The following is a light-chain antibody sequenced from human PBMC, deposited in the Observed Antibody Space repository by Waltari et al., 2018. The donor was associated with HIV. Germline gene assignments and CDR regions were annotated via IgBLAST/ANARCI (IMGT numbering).Light chain of an antibody. CDR1: SLRRYS. J-gene: IGLJ1*01. CDR2: GEN. CDR3: DSRDTDGRLHV. V-gene: IGLV3-19*01. Sequence: SSELTQDHAVSVALGQTVRITCQGDSLRRYSANWYRQKPGQAPVLVLYGENNWPYGIPDRFSGSSSGDTATLTITGAQAEDEADYYCDSRDTDGRLHVFGTGTTVTVL.